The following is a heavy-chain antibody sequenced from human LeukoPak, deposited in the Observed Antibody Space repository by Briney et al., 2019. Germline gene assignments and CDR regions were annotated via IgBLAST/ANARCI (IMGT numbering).Heavy chain of an antibody. CDR2: INAHGTST. J-gene: IGHJ3*02. D-gene: IGHD4-17*01. CDR1: GFTFSSYW. Sequence: PGGSLRLSCAASGFTFSSYWMHWVRQAPGKGPVWVSRINAHGTSTKYADSVKGRFTISRDNTKNTVYLQMNSLSAEDTAMYYCTFSSYGDHIGVDAFDMWGQGTMVTVSS. V-gene: IGHV3-74*01. CDR3: TFSSYGDHIGVDAFDM.